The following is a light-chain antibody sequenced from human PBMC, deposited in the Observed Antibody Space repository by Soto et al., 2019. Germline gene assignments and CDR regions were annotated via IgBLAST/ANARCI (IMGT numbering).Light chain of an antibody. J-gene: IGLJ2*01. CDR2: DVS. V-gene: IGLV2-14*01. Sequence: QSALTQPASVSGSPGQSITISCTGTSSDVGGYNYVSWYQQHPDKAPKLMIYDVSNRPSGVSNRFPGSKSGNTASLTISGLQAEDEADYYCSSYTSSSTPVVFGGGTKLTVL. CDR3: SSYTSSSTPVV. CDR1: SSDVGGYNY.